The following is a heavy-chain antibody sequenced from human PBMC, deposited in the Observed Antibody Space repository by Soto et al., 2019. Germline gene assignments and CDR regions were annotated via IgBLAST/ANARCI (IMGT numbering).Heavy chain of an antibody. J-gene: IGHJ4*02. CDR3: ARDRRDFWSGYYFDY. Sequence: KASETLSLTCTVSGGSISSGDYYWSWIRQPPGKGLEWIGYIYYSGSTYYNPSLKSRVTISVDTSKNQFSLKLSSVTAADTAVYYCARDRRDFWSGYYFDYWGQGTLVTVSS. D-gene: IGHD3-3*01. CDR2: IYYSGST. V-gene: IGHV4-30-4*01. CDR1: GGSISSGDYY.